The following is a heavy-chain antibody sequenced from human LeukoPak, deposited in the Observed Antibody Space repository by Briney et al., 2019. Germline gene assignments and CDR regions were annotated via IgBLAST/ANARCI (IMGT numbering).Heavy chain of an antibody. D-gene: IGHD2-2*01. CDR3: ARQGIVVVPAVTDYYYYMDV. J-gene: IGHJ6*03. Sequence: ASVKVSCKASGYTFTGYYIHWVRQAPGQGLEWMGGIIPIFGTANYAQKFQGRVTITADESTCTAYMELSSLRSEDTAVYYCARQGIVVVPAVTDYYYYMDVWGKGTTVTVSS. CDR2: IIPIFGTA. CDR1: GYTFTGYY. V-gene: IGHV1-69*13.